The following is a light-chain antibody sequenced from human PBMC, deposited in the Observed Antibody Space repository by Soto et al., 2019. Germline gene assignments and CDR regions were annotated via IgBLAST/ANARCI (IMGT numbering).Light chain of an antibody. J-gene: IGKJ4*01. V-gene: IGKV3-20*01. CDR2: GAS. CDR1: QSVSSSY. CDR3: QQYGSAVLT. Sequence: EMVLPQSPGTLSLSPGERATLPCRASQSVSSSYFAWYQQKPGQAPSLLIDGASSMDTGIPDSFSGSGSWTDFTLTISRAEPEEGAEYYCQQYGSAVLTFGGGTKVEIK.